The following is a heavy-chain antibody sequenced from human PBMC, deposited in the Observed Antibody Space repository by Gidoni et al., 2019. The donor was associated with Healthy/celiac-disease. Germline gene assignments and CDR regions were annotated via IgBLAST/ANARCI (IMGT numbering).Heavy chain of an antibody. CDR3: ARDGSLDIVVVPAAIDY. CDR1: GFTFSSYA. J-gene: IGHJ4*02. Sequence: QVQLVESGGGVVQPGRSLRLSCAASGFTFSSYAMHWVRQAPGKGLEWVAVISYDGSNKYYADSVKGRFTISRDNSKNTLYLQMNSLRAEDTAVYYCARDGSLDIVVVPAAIDYWGQGTLVTVSS. V-gene: IGHV3-30-3*01. D-gene: IGHD2-2*01. CDR2: ISYDGSNK.